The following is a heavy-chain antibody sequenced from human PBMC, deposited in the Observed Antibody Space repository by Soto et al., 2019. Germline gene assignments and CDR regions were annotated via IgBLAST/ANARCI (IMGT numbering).Heavy chain of an antibody. Sequence: QVQLVQSGVEVKKPGASAKVSCKTSGYTFTTYGITWVRQAPGQGLEWMGWIYPYNGNTNFAQRFQDRVTLTTDTSTSTAYMDLMNLKSEDTAVYFCARGDDVLTDWGQGTLVSVSS. D-gene: IGHD3-9*01. CDR3: ARGDDVLTD. V-gene: IGHV1-18*04. CDR1: GYTFTTYG. J-gene: IGHJ4*02. CDR2: IYPYNGNT.